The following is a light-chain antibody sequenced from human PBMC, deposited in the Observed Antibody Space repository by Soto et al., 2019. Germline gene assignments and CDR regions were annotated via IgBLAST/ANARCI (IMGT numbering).Light chain of an antibody. V-gene: IGKV2-30*01. CDR1: QSLVSSDGNTY. Sequence: DVVMTQSPLSLPVTLGQPASISCRSSQSLVSSDGNTYLNWFQHRPGQSPRRLIYKVSIRTSGVPHRCRGSESGTDFTLKISRVEAEDVGVYYCRQGTQRLPTLGQGAKVDIK. J-gene: IGKJ1*01. CDR3: RQGTQRLPT. CDR2: KVS.